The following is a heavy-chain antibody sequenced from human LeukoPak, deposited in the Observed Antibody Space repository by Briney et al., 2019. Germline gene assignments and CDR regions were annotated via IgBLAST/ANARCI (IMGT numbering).Heavy chain of an antibody. V-gene: IGHV4-34*01. CDR2: INHSGST. J-gene: IGHJ4*02. CDR3: ARVYGDPGGY. Sequence: PSETLSLTCAVYGGSFSGYYSSWTRQPPGNGLEWIGEINHSGSTNYNPSVKSRVTISVDTSKNQFSLKLSSVTAADTAVYYCARVYGDPGGYWGQGTLVTVSS. D-gene: IGHD4-17*01. CDR1: GGSFSGYY.